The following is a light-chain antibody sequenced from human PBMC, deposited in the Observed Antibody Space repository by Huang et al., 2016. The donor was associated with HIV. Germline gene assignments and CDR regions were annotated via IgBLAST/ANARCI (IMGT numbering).Light chain of an antibody. CDR3: MQALQTPPT. CDR1: QSLQHSNGYDY. V-gene: IGKV2-28*01. Sequence: DIVMTQSPLSLPVTPGEPASISCRSSQSLQHSNGYDYLDWYLQKAGQSPQLLIYLCSNRASGVPDRFRGSGSGTDFTLKISRVEAEDVGVYYCMQALQTPPTFGQGTRLEIK. CDR2: LCS. J-gene: IGKJ5*01.